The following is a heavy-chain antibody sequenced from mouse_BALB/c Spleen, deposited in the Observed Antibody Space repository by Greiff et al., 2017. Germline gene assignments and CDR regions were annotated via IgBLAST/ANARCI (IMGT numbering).Heavy chain of an antibody. J-gene: IGHJ4*01. CDR3: ATPWLRRGMDY. CDR2: INPSTGYT. V-gene: IGHV1-7*01. Sequence: QVHVKQSGAELAKPGASVKMSCKASGYTFTSYWMHWVKQRPGQGLEWIGYINPSTGYTEYNQKFKDKATLTADKSSSTAYMQLSSLTSEDSAVYYCATPWLRRGMDYWGQGTSVTVSS. CDR1: GYTFTSYW. D-gene: IGHD2-2*01.